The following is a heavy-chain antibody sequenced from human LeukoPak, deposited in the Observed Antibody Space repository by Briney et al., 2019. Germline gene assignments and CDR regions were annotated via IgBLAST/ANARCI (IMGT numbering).Heavy chain of an antibody. D-gene: IGHD3-9*01. CDR3: AGDYDILSGHQPIDY. CDR1: GGSISSNY. J-gene: IGHJ4*02. V-gene: IGHV4-4*08. CDR2: SYNSGSR. Sequence: PSETLSLTCSVAGGSISSNYWSWIRQPPGKGLEWIGSSYNSGSRNYNPSLKSRVTISVDTSKNQISLKLSSVTAADTAVYYCAGDYDILSGHQPIDYWGQGTLVTVSS.